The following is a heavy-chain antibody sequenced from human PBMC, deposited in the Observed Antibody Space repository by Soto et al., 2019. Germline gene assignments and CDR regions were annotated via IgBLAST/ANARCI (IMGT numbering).Heavy chain of an antibody. CDR2: ITPIYPTT. V-gene: IGHV1-69*13. CDR1: VGTFYTYT. CDR3: ARIPRYSFPTSDDLDS. J-gene: IGHJ4*02. D-gene: IGHD5-18*01. Sequence: SVKVACKASVGTFYTYTFSWVRHAPVQGLEWMGSITPIYPTTNYAEKFQGRLTVTADGSTNTAYMELNSLTSDDTAVYYCARIPRYSFPTSDDLDSWGQGTLVTVSS.